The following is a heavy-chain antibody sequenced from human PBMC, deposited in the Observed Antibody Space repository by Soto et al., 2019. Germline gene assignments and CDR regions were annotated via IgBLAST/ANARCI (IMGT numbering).Heavy chain of an antibody. J-gene: IGHJ4*02. Sequence: QVQLVESGGGVVQPGRSLRLSCAASGFTFSSYGMHWVRQAPGKGLEWVAVIWYDGSNKYYADSVKGRFTISRDNSENSLYLQMNSLRDEDTAVYYCAGHSLRGGNQNDSWGQGTLVTVSS. CDR2: IWYDGSNK. D-gene: IGHD3-16*01. V-gene: IGHV3-33*01. CDR1: GFTFSSYG. CDR3: AGHSLRGGNQNDS.